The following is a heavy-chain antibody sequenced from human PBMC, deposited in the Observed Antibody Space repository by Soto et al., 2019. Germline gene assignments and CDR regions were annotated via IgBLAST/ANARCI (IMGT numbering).Heavy chain of an antibody. Sequence: EVQLVESGGGLVQPGGSLRLSCAASGFTVSSNYMSWVRQAPGKGLEWVSVIYSGGSTYYADSVKGRFTITRHNSKNTLYRQMDTLRAEDTAVYYCASKHYGRGGYGRPGAFDIWGQGTMVTVSS. CDR2: IYSGGST. J-gene: IGHJ3*02. V-gene: IGHV3-53*04. CDR3: ASKHYGRGGYGRPGAFDI. D-gene: IGHD5-12*01. CDR1: GFTVSSNY.